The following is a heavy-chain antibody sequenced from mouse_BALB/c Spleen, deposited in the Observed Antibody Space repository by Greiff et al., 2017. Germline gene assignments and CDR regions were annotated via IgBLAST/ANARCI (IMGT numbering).Heavy chain of an antibody. Sequence: EVKLQESGPELVKPGASVKMSCKASGYTFTSYVMHWVKQKPGQGLEWIGYINPYNDGTKYNEKFKGKATLTSDKSSSTAYMELSSLTSEDSAVYYCARSYGNYGAWFAYWGQGTLVTVSA. CDR1: GYTFTSYV. J-gene: IGHJ3*01. V-gene: IGHV1-14*01. CDR3: ARSYGNYGAWFAY. CDR2: INPYNDGT. D-gene: IGHD2-1*01.